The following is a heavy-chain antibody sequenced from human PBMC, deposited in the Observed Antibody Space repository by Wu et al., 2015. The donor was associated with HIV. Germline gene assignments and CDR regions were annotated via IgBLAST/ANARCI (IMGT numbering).Heavy chain of an antibody. CDR1: GYTFTSYG. Sequence: QVQLVQSGAEVKKPGASVKVSCKASGYTFTSYGISWVRQAPGQGLEWMGWISAYNGNTNYAQKLQGRVTMTTDTSTSTAYMELRSLRSDDTAVYYCARMYYYDSSGYYNPDAFDIWGQGTMVTVSS. CDR3: ARMYYYDSSGYYNPDAFDI. D-gene: IGHD3-22*01. CDR2: ISAYNGNT. J-gene: IGHJ3*02. V-gene: IGHV1-18*01.